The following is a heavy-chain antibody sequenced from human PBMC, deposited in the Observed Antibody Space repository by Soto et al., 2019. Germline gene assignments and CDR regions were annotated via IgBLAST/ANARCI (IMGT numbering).Heavy chain of an antibody. D-gene: IGHD6-13*01. V-gene: IGHV4-59*01. CDR1: VGSISSYY. J-gene: IGHJ6*02. CDR2: IYYSGST. CDR3: ARVGTLKQQLVPDTIYYYGMDV. Sequence: PSETLSLTCTVSVGSISSYYWSWIRQPPGKGLEWIGYIYYSGSTNYNPSLKSRVTISVDTSKNQFSLKLSSVTAADTAVYYCARVGTLKQQLVPDTIYYYGMDVWGQGTTVTVSS.